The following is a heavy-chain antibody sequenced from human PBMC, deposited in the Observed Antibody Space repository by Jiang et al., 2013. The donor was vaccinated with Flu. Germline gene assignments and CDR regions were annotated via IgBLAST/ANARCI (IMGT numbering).Heavy chain of an antibody. CDR2: INHSGST. J-gene: IGHJ4*02. Sequence: LLKPSETLSLTCAVYGGSFSGYYWSWIRQPPGKGLEWIGEINHSGSTNYNPSLKSRVTISVDTSKNQFSLKLSSVTAADTAVYYCARWSYYYGSGSYYNFDYWGQGTLVTVSS. D-gene: IGHD3-10*01. CDR1: GGSFSGYY. CDR3: ARWSYYYGSGSYYNFDY. V-gene: IGHV4-34*01.